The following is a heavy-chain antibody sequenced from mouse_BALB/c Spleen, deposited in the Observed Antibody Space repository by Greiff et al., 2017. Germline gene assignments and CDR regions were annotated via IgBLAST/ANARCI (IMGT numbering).Heavy chain of an antibody. J-gene: IGHJ4*01. CDR3: ARRDYYGSSLYYYAMDY. Sequence: EVQGVESGPELVKPGASMKISCKASGYSFTGYTMNWVKQSHGKNLEWIGLINPYNGGTSYNQKFKGKATLTVDKSSSTAYMELLSLTSEDSAVYYCARRDYYGSSLYYYAMDYWGQGTSVTVPS. V-gene: IGHV1-18*01. CDR1: GYSFTGYT. CDR2: INPYNGGT. D-gene: IGHD1-1*01.